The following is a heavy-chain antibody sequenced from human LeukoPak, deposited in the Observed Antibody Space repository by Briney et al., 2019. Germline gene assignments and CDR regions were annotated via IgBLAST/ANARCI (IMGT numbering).Heavy chain of an antibody. Sequence: SETLSLTCTVSGGSISSYYWSWIRQPPGKGLEWIGYIYYSGSTNYNPSLKSRVTISVDTSKNQFSLKLSSVTAADTAVYYCARALRELYDTLNDAFDLWGQGTMVTVSS. J-gene: IGHJ3*01. CDR2: IYYSGST. CDR1: GGSISSYY. V-gene: IGHV4-59*01. CDR3: ARALRELYDTLNDAFDL. D-gene: IGHD1-7*01.